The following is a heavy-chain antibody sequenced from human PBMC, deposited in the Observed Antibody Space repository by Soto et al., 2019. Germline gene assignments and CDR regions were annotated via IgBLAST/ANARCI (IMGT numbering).Heavy chain of an antibody. CDR3: XXXXXFRSDY. V-gene: IGHV1-18*01. Sequence: QVQLVQSGAEVKKPGASVKVSCKASGYTFTSYGISWVRQAPGQGLEWMGWISAYNGNTNYAQKLQGRVTMTTDTSXXXXXXXXXXXXXXXXXXXXXXXXXXFRSDYWGQGTLVTVSS. CDR1: GYTFTSYG. CDR2: ISAYNGNT. J-gene: IGHJ4*02.